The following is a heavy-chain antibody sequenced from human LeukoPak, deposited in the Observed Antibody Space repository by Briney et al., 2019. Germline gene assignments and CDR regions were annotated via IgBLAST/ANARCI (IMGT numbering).Heavy chain of an antibody. Sequence: TLSLTCTVSGGSISSGSYYWSWIRQPAGKGLEWIGRIYTSGSTNYNPSLKSRVTISVDTSKNQFSLKLSSVTAADTAVYYCARELHTYYYDSSGYYYAHYFDYWGQGTLVTVSS. CDR3: ARELHTYYYDSSGYYYAHYFDY. J-gene: IGHJ4*02. CDR2: IYTSGST. CDR1: GGSISSGSYY. D-gene: IGHD3-22*01. V-gene: IGHV4-61*02.